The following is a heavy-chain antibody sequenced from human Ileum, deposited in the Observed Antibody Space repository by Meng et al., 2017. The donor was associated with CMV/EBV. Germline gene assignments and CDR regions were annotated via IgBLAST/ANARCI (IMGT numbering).Heavy chain of an antibody. CDR2: INQYGST. D-gene: IGHD5-12*01. Sequence: QVQIQQSGAGLLKPSQPLSLTCSLGGSFSPYTWSWIRQAPGKGLEWIGEINQYGSTNFNPSVKSRVTISRDTSKNQFSLRLNSVTAADAAVYYCVTADHHAIKYWGQGTLVTVSS. CDR3: VTADHHAIKY. CDR1: GSFSPYT. V-gene: IGHV4-34*01. J-gene: IGHJ4*02.